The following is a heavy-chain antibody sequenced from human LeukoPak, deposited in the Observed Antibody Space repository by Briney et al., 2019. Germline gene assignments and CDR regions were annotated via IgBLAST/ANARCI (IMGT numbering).Heavy chain of an antibody. CDR2: ISYGGSNK. CDR1: GFTFSSYA. Sequence: GGSLRLSCAASGFTFSSYAMHWVRQAPGKGLEWVAVISYGGSNKYYADSVKGRFTISRDNSKNTLYLQMNSLRAEDTAVYYCARDLTDSSGWYRFDYWGQGTLVTVSS. V-gene: IGHV3-30-3*01. D-gene: IGHD6-19*01. J-gene: IGHJ4*02. CDR3: ARDLTDSSGWYRFDY.